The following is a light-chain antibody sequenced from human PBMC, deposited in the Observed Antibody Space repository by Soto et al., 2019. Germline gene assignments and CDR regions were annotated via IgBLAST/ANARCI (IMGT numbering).Light chain of an antibody. Sequence: DIQMTQSPSSLSASVGDRVAIACQANQDIGNYLNWYQQKPGKAPRLLIYDASNLEIGVPSRFSGSGSGTEFTLTISNLQPDDFATYYCQQYENYWTFGQGTKVDIK. CDR1: QDIGNY. CDR3: QQYENYWT. V-gene: IGKV1-33*01. CDR2: DAS. J-gene: IGKJ1*01.